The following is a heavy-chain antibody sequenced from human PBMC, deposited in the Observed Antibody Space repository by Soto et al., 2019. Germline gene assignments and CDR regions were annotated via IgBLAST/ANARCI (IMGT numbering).Heavy chain of an antibody. V-gene: IGHV3-30*14. CDR1: GLTFSSYA. Sequence: GGSLRLSCAASGLTFSSYAIHWVRQAPGTGLEWVAAISYDGSKKYYADSVKGRLTISRDNSKNTLYLQMGSLRAEDMAVYYCTRDGTAMGPMRDNNFIYMDVWGKGTTVTVSS. J-gene: IGHJ6*03. CDR3: TRDGTAMGPMRDNNFIYMDV. CDR2: ISYDGSKK. D-gene: IGHD2-21*02.